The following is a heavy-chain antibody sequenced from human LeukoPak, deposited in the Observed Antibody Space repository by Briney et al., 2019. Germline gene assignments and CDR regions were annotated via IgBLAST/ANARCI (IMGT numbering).Heavy chain of an antibody. V-gene: IGHV5-51*01. CDR2: IYPGDSDT. CDR3: ASGYSYGYLYFDY. CDR1: GFTFRDYT. J-gene: IGHJ4*02. D-gene: IGHD5-18*01. Sequence: PGGSLRLSCAAPGFTFRDYTMNWVRQTPGKGLEWMGIIYPGDSDTRYSPSFQGQVTISADKSISTAYLQWSSLKASDTAMYYCASGYSYGYLYFDYWGQGTLVTVSS.